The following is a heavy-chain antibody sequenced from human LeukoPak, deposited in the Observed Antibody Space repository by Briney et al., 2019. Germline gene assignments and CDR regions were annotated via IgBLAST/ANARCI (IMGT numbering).Heavy chain of an antibody. J-gene: IGHJ4*02. CDR1: GFTFSSYA. CDR3: ANPGKASNYYFDA. D-gene: IGHD4-23*01. V-gene: IGHV3-23*01. Sequence: GGSLRLSCAASGFTFSSYAMSWVRQAPGKGLEWVSAISDAGGYTYYADSVTGRFTVSRDNSKNTLYLQMNSLRAEDTALYYCANPGKASNYYFDAGAREPWSPSPQ. CDR2: ISDAGGYT.